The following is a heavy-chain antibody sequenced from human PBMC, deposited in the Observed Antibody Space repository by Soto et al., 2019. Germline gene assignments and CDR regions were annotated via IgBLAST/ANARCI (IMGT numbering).Heavy chain of an antibody. CDR3: ARDVTRTQSCTNGVCYYHCYDMDV. CDR1: GYTFTDYY. Sequence: GASVKVSCKASGYTFTDYYVHWVRQAPGQGLEWMGWINPNSGGTKTAQKFQGRVTVTRDTSISTAYMDLSRLRSDDTAVYYCARDVTRTQSCTNGVCYYHCYDMDVWGQGTMLTVSS. D-gene: IGHD2-8*01. CDR2: INPNSGGT. J-gene: IGHJ6*02. V-gene: IGHV1-2*02.